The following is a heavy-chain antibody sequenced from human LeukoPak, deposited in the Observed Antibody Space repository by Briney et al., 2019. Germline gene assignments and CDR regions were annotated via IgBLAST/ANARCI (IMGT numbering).Heavy chain of an antibody. J-gene: IGHJ5*02. V-gene: IGHV1-69*13. D-gene: IGHD3-10*01. CDR2: IIPIFGTA. CDR3: ARDKGQYYYGSGSYYNDPFDP. CDR1: GGTFSSYA. Sequence: GASVKVSCKASGGTFSSYAISWVRQAPGQGLEWMGGIIPIFGTANYAQKFQGRVTITADESTSTAYMELSSLRSEDTAVYYCARDKGQYYYGSGSYYNDPFDPWGQGTLVTVSS.